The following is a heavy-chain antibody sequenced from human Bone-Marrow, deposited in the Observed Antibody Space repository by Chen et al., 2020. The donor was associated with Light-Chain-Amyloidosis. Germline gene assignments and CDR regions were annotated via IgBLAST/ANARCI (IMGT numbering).Heavy chain of an antibody. CDR1: GFTFSSYA. D-gene: IGHD3-9*01. V-gene: IGHV3-30-3*01. Sequence: QVQLVESGGGVVQPGRSLRLSCAASGFTFSSYAMHWVRQDPGKGLEWVAVISYDVSNKHYSHFLKVRFTITRDNSKHTLYLQMNSLGAEDTAVYYCARVKGEAYYDILTGFDIWGQGTMVTVSS. J-gene: IGHJ3*02. CDR2: ISYDVSNK. CDR3: ARVKGEAYYDILTGFDI.